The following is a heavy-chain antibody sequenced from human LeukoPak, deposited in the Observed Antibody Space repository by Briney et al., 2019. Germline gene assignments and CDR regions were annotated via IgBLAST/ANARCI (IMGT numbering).Heavy chain of an antibody. D-gene: IGHD3-10*01. CDR2: INTNTGNP. CDR1: GGTFSSYA. CDR3: ARDRSMVRGVRTPFGY. J-gene: IGHJ4*02. Sequence: ASVKVSCKASGGTFSSYAISWVRQAPGQGLEWMGWINTNTGNPTYAQGFTGRFVFSLDTSVSTAYLQISSLKAEDTAVYYCARDRSMVRGVRTPFGYWGQGTLVTVSS. V-gene: IGHV7-4-1*02.